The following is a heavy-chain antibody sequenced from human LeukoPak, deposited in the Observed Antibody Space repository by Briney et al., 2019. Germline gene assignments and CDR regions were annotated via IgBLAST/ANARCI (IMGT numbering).Heavy chain of an antibody. Sequence: SETLSLTCAVSGGSNSRSNWWSWVRQPPGKGLEWIGEIYHSGSTNYNPSLKSRVTMSVDNSKNQFSLKLSSVTAADTAVYYCARRISGTSRIDYWGQGTLVTVSS. CDR3: ARRISGTSRIDY. D-gene: IGHD1-20*01. J-gene: IGHJ4*02. CDR2: IYHSGST. V-gene: IGHV4-4*02. CDR1: GGSNSRSNW.